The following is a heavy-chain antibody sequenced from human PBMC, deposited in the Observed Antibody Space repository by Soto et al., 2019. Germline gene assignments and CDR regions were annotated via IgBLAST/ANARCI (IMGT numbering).Heavy chain of an antibody. D-gene: IGHD6-19*01. CDR2: ISGSGGRT. V-gene: IGHV3-23*02. CDR3: VRRGSETGWYYDQ. J-gene: IGHJ4*02. CDR1: GFTFYRYD. Sequence: EVQLLESGGGLVQPGGSLRLSCAASGFTFYRYDMFWVRQTPRRGLEWVSFISGSGGRTEYGEFVRGRFTASRDNAEDTLSLQMNTLAFDDTGVYYCVRRGSETGWYYDQWGQGTLVAVSS.